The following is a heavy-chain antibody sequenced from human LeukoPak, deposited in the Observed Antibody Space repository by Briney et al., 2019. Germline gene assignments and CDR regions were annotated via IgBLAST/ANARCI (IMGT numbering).Heavy chain of an antibody. V-gene: IGHV4-4*02. D-gene: IGHD3-22*01. CDR1: GGSIKSNNW. CDR2: IYHSGST. J-gene: IGHJ4*02. CDR3: ARSHPYYYDSSGYYRN. Sequence: SETLSLTCAVSGGSIKSNNWWSWVRQPPGKGLEWIGEIYHSGSTNYNPSLESRVTVSVDKSKNQFSLDLSSVTAADTAVYYCARSHPYYYDSSGYYRNWGQGTLVTVSS.